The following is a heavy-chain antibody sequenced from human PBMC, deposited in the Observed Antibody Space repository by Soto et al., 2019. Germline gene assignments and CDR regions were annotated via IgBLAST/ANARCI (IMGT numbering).Heavy chain of an antibody. Sequence: ASVKVSCKASGYTFTGYYMHWVRQAPGQGLEWMGWINPNSGGTNYAQKFQGWVTMTRDTSISTAYMELSRLRSDDTAVYYCARGLAAKEHYYYYYMDVWGKGTTVTVSS. CDR3: ARGLAAKEHYYYYYMDV. V-gene: IGHV1-2*04. CDR2: INPNSGGT. J-gene: IGHJ6*03. CDR1: GYTFTGYY. D-gene: IGHD2-15*01.